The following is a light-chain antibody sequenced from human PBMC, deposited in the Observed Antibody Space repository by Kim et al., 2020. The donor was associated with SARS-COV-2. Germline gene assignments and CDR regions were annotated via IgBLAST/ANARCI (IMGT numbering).Light chain of an antibody. J-gene: IGLJ2*01. V-gene: IGLV2-14*01. CDR3: SSYTNSDTLV. CDR1: SSDIGGYNY. CDR2: DVT. Sequence: QSALTQPASVSGSPGQSITISCTGTSSDIGGYNYVSWYQQHPGKAPKLLIYDVTKRPSGVSYRFSGSKSGNTASLTSSGLQAEDEADYYCSSYTNSDTLVFGGGTQLTVL.